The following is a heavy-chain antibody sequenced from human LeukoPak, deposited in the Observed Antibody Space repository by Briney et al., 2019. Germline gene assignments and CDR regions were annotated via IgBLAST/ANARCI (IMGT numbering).Heavy chain of an antibody. CDR2: IYWDDDK. V-gene: IGHV2-5*02. CDR3: AQGYSSSWYDAFDI. D-gene: IGHD6-13*01. CDR1: GFSLRTSGVG. J-gene: IGHJ3*02. Sequence: SGPTLVKPTQTLTLTCTFSGFSLRTSGVGVGWIRQPPGKALEWLALIYWDDDKRYSPSLKSRLTITKDTSKNQVVLTMTNMDPVDTATYYCAQGYSSSWYDAFDIWGQGTMVTVSS.